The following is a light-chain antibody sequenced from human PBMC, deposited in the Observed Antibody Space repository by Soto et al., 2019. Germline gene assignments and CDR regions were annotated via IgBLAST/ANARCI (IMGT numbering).Light chain of an antibody. Sequence: DIQMTQSPSTLSASVGDRVTITCRASQSINNWLAWYQQKPGKAPKLLSYKASDLERGVPSRFRGSGSVTDFTLTISSLQPDDFATYYCQHYNSYSRTFGKGTKVEIK. CDR2: KAS. CDR1: QSINNW. J-gene: IGKJ1*01. CDR3: QHYNSYSRT. V-gene: IGKV1-5*03.